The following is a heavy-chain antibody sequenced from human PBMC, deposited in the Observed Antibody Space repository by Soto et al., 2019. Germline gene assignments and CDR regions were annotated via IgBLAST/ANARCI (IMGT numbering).Heavy chain of an antibody. CDR2: IWYDGSKK. D-gene: IGHD5-12*01. CDR1: GFTFSSHA. J-gene: IGHJ4*02. CDR3: ARDPGYSGFDFDY. V-gene: IGHV3-33*01. Sequence: QVQLVESGGGVVQPGRSLRLSCAASGFTFSSHAMHWVRQAPGKGLEWVAVIWYDGSKKYYADSVKDRFTVARDDSKNTLYLQMNSLRVDDTAVYYCARDPGYSGFDFDYWGQGTLVTVSS.